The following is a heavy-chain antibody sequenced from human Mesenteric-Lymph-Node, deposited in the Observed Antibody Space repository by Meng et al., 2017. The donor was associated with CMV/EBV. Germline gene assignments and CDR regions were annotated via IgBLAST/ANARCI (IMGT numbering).Heavy chain of an antibody. D-gene: IGHD1-26*01. CDR3: YTGGY. CDR1: GLPFSDHN. J-gene: IGHJ4*02. V-gene: IGHV3-72*01. Sequence: SLRLSCAASGLPFSDHNMNWVRQAPGKGLEWVGRARSKANSYTTEYAASVEGRFTISRENSQNSVYLQMNSLKTEDTAVYFCYTGGYWGPGTLVTVSS. CDR2: ARSKANSYTT.